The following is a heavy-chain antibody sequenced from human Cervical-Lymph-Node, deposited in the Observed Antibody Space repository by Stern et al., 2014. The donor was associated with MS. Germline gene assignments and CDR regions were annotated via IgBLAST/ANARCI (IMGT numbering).Heavy chain of an antibody. J-gene: IGHJ4*02. CDR2: IYHSGST. D-gene: IGHD3-3*01. Sequence: VQLEESGPGLVKPSQTLSLTCTVSGGSISSGNYYWSWIRQHPGKGLEWIGSIYHSGSTSSNPPLKSRVTTSIDTSKNQFSLKLSSVTAADTAVYYCARGSREVLLPRFYFDYWGQGTLVTVSS. CDR1: GGSISSGNYY. V-gene: IGHV4-31*03. CDR3: ARGSREVLLPRFYFDY.